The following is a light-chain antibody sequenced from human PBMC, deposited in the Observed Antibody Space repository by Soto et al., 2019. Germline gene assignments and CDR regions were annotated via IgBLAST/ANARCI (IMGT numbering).Light chain of an antibody. Sequence: EIVLTQSPDTLSLSPGERATLSCRASQRISISYLAWYQQQPGQAPRLLIYSTSTRATGIPDRFSGSGSGTDFTLTISKLEPVDFAVYYCQQYGGSSWTFGQGTKVEIK. CDR2: STS. CDR3: QQYGGSSWT. V-gene: IGKV3-20*01. CDR1: QRISISY. J-gene: IGKJ1*01.